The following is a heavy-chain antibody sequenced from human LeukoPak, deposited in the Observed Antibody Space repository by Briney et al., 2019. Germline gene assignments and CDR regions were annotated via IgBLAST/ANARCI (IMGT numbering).Heavy chain of an antibody. CDR2: INQDGSEK. V-gene: IGHV3-7*01. CDR3: ARGFDGANAFDL. Sequence: GGSLGLSCVASRFTISNYWMNWVRQAPGKGLEWGANINQDGSEKYHVDSVKGRFTISRDNAKNSVYLQMNSLRAEDTAVYYCARGFDGANAFDLWGQGTLVTVSS. CDR1: RFTISNYW. J-gene: IGHJ3*01.